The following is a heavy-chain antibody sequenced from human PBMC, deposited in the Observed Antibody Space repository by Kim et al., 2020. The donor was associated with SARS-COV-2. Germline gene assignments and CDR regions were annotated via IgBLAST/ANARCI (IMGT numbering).Heavy chain of an antibody. CDR3: ARVGGEYSSSWYGVDYYYGMDV. D-gene: IGHD6-13*01. J-gene: IGHJ6*02. CDR1: GDSVSSNSAA. Sequence: SQTLSLTCAISGDSVSSNSAAWNWIRQSPSRGLEWLGRTYYRSKWYNDYAVSVKSRITINPDTSKNQFSLQLNSVTPEDTAVYYCARVGGEYSSSWYGVDYYYGMDVWGQGTTVTVSS. CDR2: TYYRSKWYN. V-gene: IGHV6-1*01.